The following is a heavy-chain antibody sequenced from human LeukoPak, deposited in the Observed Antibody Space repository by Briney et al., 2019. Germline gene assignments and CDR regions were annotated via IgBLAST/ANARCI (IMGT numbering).Heavy chain of an antibody. V-gene: IGHV1-2*02. CDR1: GYTFTGYY. D-gene: IGHD5-24*01. J-gene: IGHJ4*02. CDR3: ARSIMATTNFDY. CDR2: INPNSGGT. Sequence: ASVKVSCKAPGYTFTGYYMHWVRQAPGQGLEWMGWINPNSGGTNYAQKFQGRVTMTRDTSISTAYMELSRLRSDDTAVYYCARSIMATTNFDYWGQGTLVTVSS.